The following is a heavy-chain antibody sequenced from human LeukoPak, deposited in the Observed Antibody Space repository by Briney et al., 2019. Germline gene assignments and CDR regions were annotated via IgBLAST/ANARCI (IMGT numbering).Heavy chain of an antibody. V-gene: IGHV3-30*02. Sequence: GGSLRLSCAASGFTFSSYGMHWVRQAPGKGPEWVAFIRYDGSNKYYADSVKGRFTISRDNSKNTLYVQMNSLRAEDTAVYYCAKTYYDFWSGLNWFDPWGQGTLVTVSS. J-gene: IGHJ5*02. CDR3: AKTYYDFWSGLNWFDP. CDR2: IRYDGSNK. CDR1: GFTFSSYG. D-gene: IGHD3-3*01.